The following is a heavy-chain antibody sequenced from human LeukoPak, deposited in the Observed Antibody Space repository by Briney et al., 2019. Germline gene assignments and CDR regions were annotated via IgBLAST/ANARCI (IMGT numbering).Heavy chain of an antibody. CDR3: ASLRDSSGYYFDY. J-gene: IGHJ4*02. Sequence: SETLSLTCTVSGGSISSYYWSWIRQPPGKGLEWIGYIYYSGSTNYNPSLKSRVTISVDTSKNQFSLELSSVTAADTAVYYCASLRDSSGYYFDYWGQGTLVTVSS. CDR1: GGSISSYY. D-gene: IGHD3-22*01. V-gene: IGHV4-59*01. CDR2: IYYSGST.